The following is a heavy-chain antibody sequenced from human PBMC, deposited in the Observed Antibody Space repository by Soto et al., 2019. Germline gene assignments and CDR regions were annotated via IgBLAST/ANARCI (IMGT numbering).Heavy chain of an antibody. CDR3: ARRGPGTYFDY. CDR1: GFTFSSYA. J-gene: IGHJ4*02. CDR2: ISGSGDST. V-gene: IGHV3-23*01. Sequence: EVQLLDSRGGLVQPGGSLRLSCAASGFTFSSYAMNWVRQAPGKGLEWVSVISGSGDSTNYADSVKGRFTISRDNSKNTLYLQMNSLRIEDTAVYYCARRGPGTYFDYWGQGTLVTVSS. D-gene: IGHD6-13*01.